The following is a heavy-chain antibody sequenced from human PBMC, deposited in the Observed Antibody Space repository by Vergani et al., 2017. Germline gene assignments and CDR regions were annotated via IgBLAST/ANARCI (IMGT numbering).Heavy chain of an antibody. CDR3: ARLVRDYDFWSGYPRGPYYFDY. D-gene: IGHD3-3*01. J-gene: IGHJ4*02. Sequence: QVQLVQSGAEVKTPGASVKVSCKASGYTFTSYGISWVRQAPGQGLEWMGWISAYNGNTNYAQKLQGRVTMTTDTSTSTAYMELRSLRSDDTAVYYCARLVRDYDFWSGYPRGPYYFDYWGQGTLVTVSS. V-gene: IGHV1-18*04. CDR1: GYTFTSYG. CDR2: ISAYNGNT.